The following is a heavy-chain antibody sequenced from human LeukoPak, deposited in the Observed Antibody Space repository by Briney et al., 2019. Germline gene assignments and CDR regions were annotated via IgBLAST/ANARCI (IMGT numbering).Heavy chain of an antibody. CDR3: ASVEGAGGDLDY. Sequence: GGSLRLSCAASGFTFSSYWMHWVRHAPGKGLVWVSRINSDGSSTSYADSVKGRFTISRDNAKNTLYLQMNSLRAEDTAVYYCASVEGAGGDLDYWGQGTLVTVSS. V-gene: IGHV3-74*01. J-gene: IGHJ4*02. CDR2: INSDGSST. D-gene: IGHD2-21*01. CDR1: GFTFSSYW.